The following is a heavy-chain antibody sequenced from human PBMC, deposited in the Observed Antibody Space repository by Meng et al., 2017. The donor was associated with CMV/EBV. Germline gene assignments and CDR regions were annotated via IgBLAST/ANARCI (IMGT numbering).Heavy chain of an antibody. CDR2: IRSKAYGGTT. D-gene: IGHD3-16*01. Sequence: GGSLRLSCTASGFTCGDYAMSWVRQAPGKGLEWVGFIRSKAYGGTTEYAASVKGRFTISRDDSKSIAYLQMNSLKTEDTALYYCTRVAVILGLPLDYWGQGTLVTVSS. J-gene: IGHJ4*02. V-gene: IGHV3-49*04. CDR3: TRVAVILGLPLDY. CDR1: GFTCGDYA.